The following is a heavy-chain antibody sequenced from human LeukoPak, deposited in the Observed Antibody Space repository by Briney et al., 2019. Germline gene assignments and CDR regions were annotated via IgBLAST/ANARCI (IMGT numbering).Heavy chain of an antibody. V-gene: IGHV1-2*02. CDR1: GYSFTGYY. Sequence: ASVKVSCKASGYSFTGYYMHWVRQAPGQGFEWMGWINPNSGGTNFAQKFQGRVTMTRDTSISTAYMEVNRLRSDDTAVYYCARLSSSTTLYDYWGQGTLVTVSS. D-gene: IGHD6-6*01. CDR3: ARLSSSTTLYDY. J-gene: IGHJ4*02. CDR2: INPNSGGT.